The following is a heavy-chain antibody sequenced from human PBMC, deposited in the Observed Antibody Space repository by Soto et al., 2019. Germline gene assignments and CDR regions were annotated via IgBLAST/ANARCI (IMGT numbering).Heavy chain of an antibody. Sequence: EVQLVESGGGLVQPGGSLRLSCAASGFTFSNYWMHWVRQAPGKGLVWVSRINSDGSSTSYADYVKGRFTISRDNAKNTLYLQMNSLRAEDTAVYYCARGGSLNWYFDLWGRGTLVTVSS. CDR3: ARGGSLNWYFDL. CDR2: INSDGSST. CDR1: GFTFSNYW. J-gene: IGHJ2*01. D-gene: IGHD1-26*01. V-gene: IGHV3-74*01.